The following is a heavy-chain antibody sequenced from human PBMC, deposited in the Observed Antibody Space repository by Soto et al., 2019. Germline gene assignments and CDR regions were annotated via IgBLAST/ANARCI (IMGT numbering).Heavy chain of an antibody. D-gene: IGHD3-10*01. CDR3: ARGGVKWFGELANWFDP. J-gene: IGHJ5*02. V-gene: IGHV1-3*01. CDR1: GYTFTSYA. CDR2: INAGNGNT. Sequence: ASVKVSCKASGYTFTSYAMHWVRQAPGQRLEWMGWINAGNGNTKYPQKFQGRVTITRDTSASTAYMELSSLRSEDTAVYYCARGGVKWFGELANWFDPWGQGTLVTVSS.